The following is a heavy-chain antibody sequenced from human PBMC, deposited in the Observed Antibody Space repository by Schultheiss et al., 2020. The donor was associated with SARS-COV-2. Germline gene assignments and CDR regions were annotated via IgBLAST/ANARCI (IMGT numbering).Heavy chain of an antibody. CDR2: ISSSGSTI. CDR1: GFTFSRYE. D-gene: IGHD3-9*01. V-gene: IGHV3-48*03. CDR3: AKDLRRITIFSGSYYGMDV. J-gene: IGHJ6*02. Sequence: GGSLRLSCAASGFTFSRYEMNWVRQAPGKGLEWVSYISSSGSTIYYADSVKGRFTISRDNAKNSLYLQMNSLRAEDTAVYYCAKDLRRITIFSGSYYGMDVWGQGTTVTVSS.